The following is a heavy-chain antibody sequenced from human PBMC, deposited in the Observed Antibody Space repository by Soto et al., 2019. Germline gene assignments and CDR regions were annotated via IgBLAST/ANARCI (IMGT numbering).Heavy chain of an antibody. CDR2: IYTSGST. D-gene: IGHD3-3*01. J-gene: IGHJ5*02. CDR3: ARDLQHSVLEWLNNWFDP. Sequence: QVQLQESGPGLVKPSETLSLTCTVSGGSISSYYWSWIRQPAGKGLEWIGRIYTSGSTNYNPSLKSRVTMSVDTSKNQFSLKLSSVTAADTAVYYCARDLQHSVLEWLNNWFDPWGQGTLVTVSS. CDR1: GGSISSYY. V-gene: IGHV4-4*07.